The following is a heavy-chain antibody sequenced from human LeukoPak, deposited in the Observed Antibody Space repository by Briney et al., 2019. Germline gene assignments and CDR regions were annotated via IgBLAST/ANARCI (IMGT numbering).Heavy chain of an antibody. CDR2: IYHSGST. CDR1: GGSISSSNW. Sequence: SGTLSLTCAVSGGSISSSNWWSWVRQPPGKGLEWIGEIYHSGSTNYNPSLKSRVTISVDTSKNQFSLKLSSVTAADTAVYYCARTYDSSGYRLPWFDPWGQGTLVTVSS. V-gene: IGHV4-4*02. D-gene: IGHD3-22*01. CDR3: ARTYDSSGYRLPWFDP. J-gene: IGHJ5*02.